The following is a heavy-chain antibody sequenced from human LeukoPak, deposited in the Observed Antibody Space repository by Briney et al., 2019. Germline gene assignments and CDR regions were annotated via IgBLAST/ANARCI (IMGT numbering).Heavy chain of an antibody. J-gene: IGHJ4*02. Sequence: GGSLRLSCAASGFTFSSYRMNWVRQAPGKGLEGVSYISSSSSTIYYADSVKGRFTISRDNAKNSLYLQMTSLRDEDTAVYYCARDRRVLRYFDRDLNFDSWGQGTLVTVSS. CDR2: ISSSSSTI. V-gene: IGHV3-48*02. CDR3: ARDRRVLRYFDRDLNFDS. CDR1: GFTFSSYR. D-gene: IGHD3-9*01.